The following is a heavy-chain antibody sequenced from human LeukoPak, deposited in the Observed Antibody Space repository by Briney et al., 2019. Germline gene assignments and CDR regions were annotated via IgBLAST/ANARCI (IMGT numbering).Heavy chain of an antibody. J-gene: IGHJ4*02. CDR2: ISGSGGST. V-gene: IGHV3-23*01. D-gene: IGHD6-19*01. CDR1: GFTFSSYA. Sequence: GGSLRLSCAASGFTFSSYAMSWVRQAPGKGLEWVSAISGSGGSTYYAGSVKGRFTISRDNSKNTLYLQMNSLGAEDTAVYYCAKGLQWLVAKYYFDYWGQGTVVTVSS. CDR3: AKGLQWLVAKYYFDY.